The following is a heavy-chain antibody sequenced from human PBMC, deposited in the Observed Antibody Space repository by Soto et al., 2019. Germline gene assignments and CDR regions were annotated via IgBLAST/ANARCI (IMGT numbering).Heavy chain of an antibody. CDR3: ARDRSSGWYNQPPRYGMDV. D-gene: IGHD6-19*01. CDR1: GFTFSSYD. Sequence: GGSLRLSCAASGFTFSSYDMHWVRQATGKGLEWVSAIGTAGDTYYPGSVKGRFTISRENAKNSLYLQMNSLRAEDTAVYYCARDRSSGWYNQPPRYGMDVWGQGTTVTVSS. J-gene: IGHJ6*02. V-gene: IGHV3-13*01. CDR2: IGTAGDT.